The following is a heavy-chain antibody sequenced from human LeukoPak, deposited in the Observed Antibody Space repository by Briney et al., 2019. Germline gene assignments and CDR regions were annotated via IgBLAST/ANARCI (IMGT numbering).Heavy chain of an antibody. CDR1: GGSFSGYY. J-gene: IGHJ4*02. CDR2: INHSGST. V-gene: IGHV4-34*01. CDR3: ARNSDCSGGSCYFPYFDY. Sequence: SETLSLTCAVYGGSFSGYYWSWIRQPPGKGLEWIGEINHSGSTNYSPSLKSRVTISVDTSKNQFSLKLSSVTAADTAVYYCARNSDCSGGSCYFPYFDYWGQGTLVTVSS. D-gene: IGHD2-15*01.